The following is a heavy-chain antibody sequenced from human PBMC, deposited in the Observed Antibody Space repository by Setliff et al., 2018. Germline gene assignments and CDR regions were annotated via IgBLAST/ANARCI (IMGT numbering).Heavy chain of an antibody. CDR3: ARLGPLDVFDI. J-gene: IGHJ3*02. V-gene: IGHV4-39*01. CDR2: RYYTGTT. CDR1: GVDVIERHYY. Sequence: SETLSLTCSASGVDVIERHYYWSWVRQSPGKGLEWIGTRYYTGTTFYNPSLESRVAVSLDASEKKFSLNLRSVTTADTAVYYCARLGPLDVFDIWGQGTMVTVSS. D-gene: IGHD3-16*01.